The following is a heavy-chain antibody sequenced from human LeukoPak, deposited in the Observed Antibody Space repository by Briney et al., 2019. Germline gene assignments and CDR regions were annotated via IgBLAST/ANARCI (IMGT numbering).Heavy chain of an antibody. CDR1: GASVSSYY. D-gene: IGHD3-22*01. J-gene: IGHJ4*02. V-gene: IGHV4-59*02. CDR3: ARDSSGYYGLLDY. Sequence: PSETLSLNCTVSGASVSSYYWSWIRQPPGKGLEWIGNIYDSGNTKYNPSLKSRVTISVDTSKNQFSLKLTSVTAADTAVYYCARDSSGYYGLLDYWGQGTLVTVSS. CDR2: IYDSGNT.